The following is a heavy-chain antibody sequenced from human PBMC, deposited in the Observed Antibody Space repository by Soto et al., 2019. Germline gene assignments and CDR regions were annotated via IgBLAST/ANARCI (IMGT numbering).Heavy chain of an antibody. CDR2: INPNTGGT. V-gene: IGHV1-2*04. CDR1: GYTFTGYY. D-gene: IGHD1-1*01. Sequence: GASVKVSCKASGYTFTGYYIHWVRQAPGQGLEWMGWINPNTGGTNYAQKFQGWVTMTRDTSISTAYMDLNSLKSDDTAVYYCARDLRPQHYYFDSWGQGTLVTVSS. J-gene: IGHJ4*02. CDR3: ARDLRPQHYYFDS.